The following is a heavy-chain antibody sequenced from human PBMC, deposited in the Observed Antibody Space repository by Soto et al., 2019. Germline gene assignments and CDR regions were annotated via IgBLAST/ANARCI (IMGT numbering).Heavy chain of an antibody. CDR1: GGSVSSGSYY. CDR3: ARAWGGYNYRFVSYCDY. D-gene: IGHD5-18*01. V-gene: IGHV4-61*01. CDR2: VYYSGNT. J-gene: IGHJ4*02. Sequence: QVQLQESGPGLVKPSETLSLTCTVSGGSVSSGSYYWSWIRQPPGKGLEYIGFVYYSGNTNYNPSLKSRVTISVDTSKTQFSLKLSSVTAADTAVYYCARAWGGYNYRFVSYCDYWGQGTLVTVSS.